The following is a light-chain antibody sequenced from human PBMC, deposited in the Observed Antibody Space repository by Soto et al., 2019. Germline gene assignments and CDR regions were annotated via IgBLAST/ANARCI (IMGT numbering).Light chain of an antibody. Sequence: EIVLTQSPATLSLSPGERATLSCRASQSLSRYLAWYQQKPGQAPSLLIYDASNRATGIPARFSGSGSGTDFTLTISSLEPEDFAVYYCQQRINWKSTFGGGTKVDIX. CDR2: DAS. V-gene: IGKV3-11*01. J-gene: IGKJ4*01. CDR3: QQRINWKST. CDR1: QSLSRY.